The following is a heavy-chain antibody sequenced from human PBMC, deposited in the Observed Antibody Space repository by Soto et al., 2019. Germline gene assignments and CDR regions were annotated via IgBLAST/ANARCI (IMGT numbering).Heavy chain of an antibody. CDR1: GFTFSSYV. CDR2: ISGSGSNT. D-gene: IGHD3-10*01. Sequence: EVQLLESGGGLVQPGGSLRLSCAASGFTFSSYVMNWVRQAPGKGLEWVSGISGSGSNTYYADSVKGRFTISRDNSNDTLYLQMNSLRAEDTAVYYCAHPYYSGLSYYGIDVWGRGTTVTVSS. V-gene: IGHV3-23*01. J-gene: IGHJ6*02. CDR3: AHPYYSGLSYYGIDV.